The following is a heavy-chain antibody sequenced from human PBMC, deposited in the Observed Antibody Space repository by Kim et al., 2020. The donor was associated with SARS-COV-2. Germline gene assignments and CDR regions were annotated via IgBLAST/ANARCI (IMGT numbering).Heavy chain of an antibody. Sequence: SETLSLTCAVYGGSFSGYYWSWIRQPPGKGLEWIGEINHSGSTNYNPSLKSRVTISVDTSKNQFSLKLSSVTAADTAVYYCARGPLRLRAAAGTCYFDYWGQGTLVTVSS. J-gene: IGHJ4*02. V-gene: IGHV4-34*01. CDR3: ARGPLRLRAAAGTCYFDY. CDR2: INHSGST. D-gene: IGHD6-13*01. CDR1: GGSFSGYY.